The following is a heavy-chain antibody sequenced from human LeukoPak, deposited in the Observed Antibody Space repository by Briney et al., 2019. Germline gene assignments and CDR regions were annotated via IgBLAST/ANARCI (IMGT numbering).Heavy chain of an antibody. V-gene: IGHV1-2*02. CDR1: GYTFTGYY. CDR2: INPNHGDT. Sequence: SVKVSCKASGYTFTGYYMHWVRQAPGQGLEWMGWINPNHGDTNYAQKFQGRVTMTRDTSISTAYMELSRLRSDDTAVYYCAIPYYDSSGYYYVQYYFDYWGQGTLVTVSS. CDR3: AIPYYDSSGYYYVQYYFDY. J-gene: IGHJ4*02. D-gene: IGHD3-22*01.